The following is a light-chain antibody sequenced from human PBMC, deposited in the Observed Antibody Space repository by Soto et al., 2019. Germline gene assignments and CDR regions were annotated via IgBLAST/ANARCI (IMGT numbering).Light chain of an antibody. J-gene: IGLJ2*01. V-gene: IGLV2-8*01. Sequence: QSALTQPPSASGSPGQSVTISCAGTGSDIAVYDFVSWYQQHPDKAPKLIIYEVHKRPSGVPDRFSASKSGSTASLTVSGLQAEYEADYYCSSFAGDNTLVFGGGTKVTVL. CDR1: GSDIAVYDF. CDR2: EVH. CDR3: SSFAGDNTLV.